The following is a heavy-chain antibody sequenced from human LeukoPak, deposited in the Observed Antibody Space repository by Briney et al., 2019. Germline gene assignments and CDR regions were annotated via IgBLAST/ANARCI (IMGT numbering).Heavy chain of an antibody. CDR3: ARDLVGATTT. V-gene: IGHV3-21*01. Sequence: GGSLRLSCAASGFTFSSYSMNWVRQAPGKGLEWVSSISSSSSYIYYADSVEGRFTISRDNARNSLYLQMNSLRAEDTAVYYCARDLVGATTTWGQGTLVTVSS. CDR2: ISSSSSYI. CDR1: GFTFSSYS. J-gene: IGHJ4*02. D-gene: IGHD1-26*01.